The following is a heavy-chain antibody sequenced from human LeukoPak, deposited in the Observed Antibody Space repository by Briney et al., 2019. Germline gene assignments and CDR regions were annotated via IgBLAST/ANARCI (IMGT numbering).Heavy chain of an antibody. J-gene: IGHJ5*02. CDR3: ATARWGGPLVICDCNWFDH. D-gene: IGHD2-21*01. CDR2: FDPEDGET. V-gene: IGHV1-24*01. CDR1: GYTLTELS. Sequence: GASVKVSCKVSGYTLTELSMHWVRQAPGKGLEWMGGFDPEDGETIYAQKFQGRVTMTEDTSTDTAYMELSSLRSEDTAVYYCATARWGGPLVICDCNWFDHWGQGTLVTVSS.